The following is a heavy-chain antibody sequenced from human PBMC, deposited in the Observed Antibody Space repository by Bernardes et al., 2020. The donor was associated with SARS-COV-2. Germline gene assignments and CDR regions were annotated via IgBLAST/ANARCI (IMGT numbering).Heavy chain of an antibody. CDR1: GFTFSGSA. CDR2: IRSKANSYAT. J-gene: IGHJ6*02. Sequence: GGSLKFSCAACGFTFSGSAMHWVRQASGKGLEWVGRIRSKANSYATAYAASVKGRFTISRDDSKNTAYLQMNSLKTEDTAVYYCTPNYDFWSGYLSYYYYGMDVWGQGTTVTVSS. CDR3: TPNYDFWSGYLSYYYYGMDV. V-gene: IGHV3-73*01. D-gene: IGHD3-3*01.